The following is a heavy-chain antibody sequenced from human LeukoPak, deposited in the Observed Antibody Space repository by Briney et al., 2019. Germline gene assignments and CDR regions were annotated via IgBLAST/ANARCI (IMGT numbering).Heavy chain of an antibody. D-gene: IGHD5-12*01. CDR1: GFTFGDYA. CDR3: TRDPQWLRYTPYYYYMDV. Sequence: GGSLRLSCTASGFTFGDYAMSWVRQAPGKGLEWVGFIRSKAYGGTTEYAASVKGRFTISRDDSKSIAYLQMNSLKTEDTAVYYCTRDPQWLRYTPYYYYMDVWGKGTTVTISS. V-gene: IGHV3-49*04. CDR2: IRSKAYGGTT. J-gene: IGHJ6*03.